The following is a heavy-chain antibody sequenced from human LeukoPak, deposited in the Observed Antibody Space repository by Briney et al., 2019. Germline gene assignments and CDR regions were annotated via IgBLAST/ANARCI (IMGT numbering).Heavy chain of an antibody. J-gene: IGHJ4*02. V-gene: IGHV1-8*01. CDR1: YTFTSXX. Sequence: YTFTSXXINWVRQAXGQGLEWMGWMNPNSGNTGYAQKFQGRVTMTRNTSISTAYMELSSLRSEDTAVYYCARVSAAGTWEVDYWGQGTLVTVSS. D-gene: IGHD6-13*01. CDR3: ARVSAAGTWEVDY. CDR2: MNPNSGNT.